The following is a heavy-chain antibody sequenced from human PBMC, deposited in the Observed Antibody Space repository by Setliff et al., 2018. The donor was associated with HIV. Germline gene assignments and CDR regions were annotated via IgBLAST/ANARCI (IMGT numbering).Heavy chain of an antibody. J-gene: IGHJ5*02. CDR2: IYYSGST. CDR1: HGSITSGGYY. V-gene: IGHV4-31*03. Sequence: SETLSLTCTVSHGSITSGGYYWSWIRQHPGQGLEWIGYIYYSGSTYYNPSLKNRLVISLDTSMNQFSLNLSSVTAADTAVYYCAKGSLRRRGNWFDPWGQGTLVTVSS. CDR3: AKGSLRRRGNWFDP. D-gene: IGHD5-12*01.